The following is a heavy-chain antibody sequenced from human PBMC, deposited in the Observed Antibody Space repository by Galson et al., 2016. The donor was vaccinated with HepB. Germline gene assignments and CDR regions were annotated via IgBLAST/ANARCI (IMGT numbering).Heavy chain of an antibody. CDR2: VRSQVYHGTT. D-gene: IGHD3-22*01. CDR1: GFTFGVHS. J-gene: IGHJ4*02. Sequence: SLRLSCAASGFTFGVHSMSWVRQAPGKGLEWVGFVRSQVYHGTTDYAASVKGRFTISRADSKGIAYLQMHSLKTEDTGIYYCTRDGAGYFESSGYYPADSWGQGTLVTVSS. CDR3: TRDGAGYFESSGYYPADS. V-gene: IGHV3-49*04.